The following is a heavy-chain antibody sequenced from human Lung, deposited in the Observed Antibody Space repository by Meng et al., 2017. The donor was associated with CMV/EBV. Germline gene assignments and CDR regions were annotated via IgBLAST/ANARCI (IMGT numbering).Heavy chain of an antibody. J-gene: IGHJ4*01. Sequence: ASVKVSFKTSGYTFTGYGISWVRQAPGQGLEWMGWISTYNDDKTYVQKFQTRVTMTTDRSTSTAYMELRNLRSDDTAVYYCARDRVGEPTFDYWGQGTLVTVSS. D-gene: IGHD1-26*01. CDR1: GYTFTGYG. CDR2: ISTYNDDK. CDR3: ARDRVGEPTFDY. V-gene: IGHV1-18*01.